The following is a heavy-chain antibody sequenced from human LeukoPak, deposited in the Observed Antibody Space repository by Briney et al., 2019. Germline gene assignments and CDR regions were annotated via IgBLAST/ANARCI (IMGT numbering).Heavy chain of an antibody. CDR1: GGSISSYY. CDR2: IYYSGST. J-gene: IGHJ5*02. D-gene: IGHD6-13*01. V-gene: IGHV4-59*01. Sequence: KASETLSLTCTVSGGSISSYYWSWIRQPPGKGLEWIGYIYYSGSTNYNPSLKSRVTISVDTSKNQFSLKLSSVTAADTAVYYCARLNIAAAGNWFDPWGQGILVTVSS. CDR3: ARLNIAAAGNWFDP.